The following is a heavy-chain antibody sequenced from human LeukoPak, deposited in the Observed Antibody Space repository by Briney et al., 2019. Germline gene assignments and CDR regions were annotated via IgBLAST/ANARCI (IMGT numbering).Heavy chain of an antibody. CDR3: AGRATGKYYYFDY. CDR1: GGSISSYY. V-gene: IGHV4-59*04. D-gene: IGHD1-1*01. Sequence: SETLSLTCTVSGGSISSYYWSWIRQPPGKGLEWIGYIYHSGSTYYNPSLKSRVTISVDRSKNQFSLKLSSVTAADTAVYYCAGRATGKYYYFDYWGQGTLVTVSS. CDR2: IYHSGST. J-gene: IGHJ4*02.